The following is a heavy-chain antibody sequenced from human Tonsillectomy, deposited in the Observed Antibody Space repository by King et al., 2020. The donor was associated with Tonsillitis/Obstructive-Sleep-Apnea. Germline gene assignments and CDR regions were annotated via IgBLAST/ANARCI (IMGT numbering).Heavy chain of an antibody. CDR1: GGSFSGYY. Sequence: VQLQQWGAGLLKPSETLSLTCAVYGGSFSGYYWSWIRQPPGKGLEWIGEINYRGSTNYNPSLKSRVTISLDTSKNQFSLKLSSVTAADTAVYYCARGYFYHSSGYYDYGGQGTRVTVSS. CDR3: ARGYFYHSSGYYDY. V-gene: IGHV4-34*01. CDR2: INYRGST. D-gene: IGHD3-22*01. J-gene: IGHJ4*02.